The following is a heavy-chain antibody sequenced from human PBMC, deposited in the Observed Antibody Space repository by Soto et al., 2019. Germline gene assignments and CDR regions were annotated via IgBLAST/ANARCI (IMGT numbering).Heavy chain of an antibody. Sequence: ASVKVSCKASGGTFSSYTISWVRQAPGQGLEWMGRIIPILGIANYGQKFQGRVTITADKSTSTAYMELSSLRSEDTAVYYCAREELQKYMNNWFDPWGQGTLVTVSS. CDR3: AREELQKYMNNWFDP. CDR1: GGTFSSYT. D-gene: IGHD3-10*01. V-gene: IGHV1-69*04. CDR2: IIPILGIA. J-gene: IGHJ5*02.